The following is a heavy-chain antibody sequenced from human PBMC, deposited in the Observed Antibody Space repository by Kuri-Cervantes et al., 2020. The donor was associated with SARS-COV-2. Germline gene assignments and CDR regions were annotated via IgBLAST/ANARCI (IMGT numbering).Heavy chain of an antibody. D-gene: IGHD3-3*01. J-gene: IGHJ4*02. V-gene: IGHV1-18*01. CDR2: ISAYNDNT. Sequence: ASVKVSCKASGYTLKAYGLSWVRQAPGQGLEWMGWISAYNDNTNYAQNLQGRVTMTTDTSTSTAYMELRSLTSDDTAVYYRVRNMYYDFWSAYGDWGQGTLVTVSS. CDR1: GYTLKAYG. CDR3: VRNMYYDFWSAYGD.